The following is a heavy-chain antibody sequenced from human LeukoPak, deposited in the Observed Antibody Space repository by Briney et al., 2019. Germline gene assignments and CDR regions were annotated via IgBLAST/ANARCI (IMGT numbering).Heavy chain of an antibody. CDR1: GFTFSSYS. CDR2: ISSSSSYI. Sequence: GGSLRISCAASGFTFSSYSMNWVRQAPGKGLEWVSSISSSSSYIYYADSVKGRFTISRDNAKNSLYLQMNSLRAEDTAVYYCARGYSGYDYDYWGQGTLVTVSS. J-gene: IGHJ4*02. D-gene: IGHD5-12*01. V-gene: IGHV3-21*01. CDR3: ARGYSGYDYDY.